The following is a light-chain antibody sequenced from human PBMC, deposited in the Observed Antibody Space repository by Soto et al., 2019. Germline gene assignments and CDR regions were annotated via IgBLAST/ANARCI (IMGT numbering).Light chain of an antibody. CDR2: GTS. V-gene: IGKV3-20*01. CDR1: QSLSSSY. Sequence: EIVLTQSPGTLSLSPGDRATLSCRASQSLSSSYLAWYQQKPGQAPRLLIYGTSSRATGIPDRFSGSGSGTDFTLTISRLEPEDFAVYYCQQYGSSSWTFGQGTKVEIK. J-gene: IGKJ1*01. CDR3: QQYGSSSWT.